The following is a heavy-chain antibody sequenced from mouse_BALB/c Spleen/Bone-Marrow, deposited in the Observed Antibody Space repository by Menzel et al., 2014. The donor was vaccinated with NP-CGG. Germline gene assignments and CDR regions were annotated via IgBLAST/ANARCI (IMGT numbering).Heavy chain of an antibody. V-gene: IGHV5-9-2*01. CDR3: ARHAYYDQTEVSFVY. CDR2: ISGGGSYT. J-gene: IGHJ3*01. CDR1: GFTFNSYG. Sequence: EVQVVESGGGLVKSGGSLKLSCAASGFTFNSYGMSWVRQTPEKRLEWVATISGGGSYTFYPDSVKGRFTISRDNAKNNRYLQLSSLRSEDTALYYCARHAYYDQTEVSFVYWGQGTLVTVSA. D-gene: IGHD2-4*01.